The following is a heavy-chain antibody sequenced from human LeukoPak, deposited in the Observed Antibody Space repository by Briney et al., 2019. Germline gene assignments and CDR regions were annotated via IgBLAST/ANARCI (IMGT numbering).Heavy chain of an antibody. CDR1: GFTVSSNY. Sequence: PGGSLRLSCAASGFTVSSNYMSWVRQAPGKGLEWVSVIYSGSSTYYADSVKGRFIISRDNSKNTVYLQINSLRAEDTAVYYCAKVDYNSGSFFDYWGQGTLVTVSS. CDR2: IYSGSST. V-gene: IGHV3-53*01. CDR3: AKVDYNSGSFFDY. J-gene: IGHJ4*02. D-gene: IGHD3-10*01.